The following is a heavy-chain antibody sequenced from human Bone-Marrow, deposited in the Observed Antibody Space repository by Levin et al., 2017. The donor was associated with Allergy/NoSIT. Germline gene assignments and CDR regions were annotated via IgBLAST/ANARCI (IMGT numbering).Heavy chain of an antibody. V-gene: IGHV3-73*01. J-gene: IGHJ4*02. CDR2: IRSKHNNFAT. Sequence: LSLTCATSGLTFSASAIHWVRQASGQGLEWIARIRSKHNNFATEYAASLEGRFTISRDDSKNTAFLQINSLKTEDTAIYYCSSEIGDYWSGVSDFWGQGTRVTVSS. D-gene: IGHD3-3*01. CDR3: SSEIGDYWSGVSDF. CDR1: GLTFSASA.